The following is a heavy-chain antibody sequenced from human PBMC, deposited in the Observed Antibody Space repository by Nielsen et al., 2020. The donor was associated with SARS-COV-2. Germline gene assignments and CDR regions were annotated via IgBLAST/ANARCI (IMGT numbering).Heavy chain of an antibody. J-gene: IGHJ4*02. CDR1: GFTFSSYG. CDR2: ISYDGSNK. Sequence: GESLKISCAASGFTFSSYGMHWVRQAPGKGLEWVAVISYDGSNKYYADSVKGRFTISRDNSKNTLYLQMNSLRAEDTAVYYCARSGSYYSHFDYWGQGTLVTVSS. D-gene: IGHD1-26*01. CDR3: ARSGSYYSHFDY. V-gene: IGHV3-30*03.